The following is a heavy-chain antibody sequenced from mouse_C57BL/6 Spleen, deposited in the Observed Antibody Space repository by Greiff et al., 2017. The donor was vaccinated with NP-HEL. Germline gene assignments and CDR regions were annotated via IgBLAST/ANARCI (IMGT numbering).Heavy chain of an antibody. J-gene: IGHJ4*01. CDR1: GYAFTNYL. Sequence: VKLQESGAELVRPGTSVKVSCKASGYAFTNYLIEWVKQRPGQGLEWIGVINPGSGGTNYNEKFKGKATLTADKSSSTAYMQLSSLTSEDSAVYVCARSDDYDGSYAMDYWGQGTSVTVSS. D-gene: IGHD2-4*01. CDR3: ARSDDYDGSYAMDY. CDR2: INPGSGGT. V-gene: IGHV1-54*01.